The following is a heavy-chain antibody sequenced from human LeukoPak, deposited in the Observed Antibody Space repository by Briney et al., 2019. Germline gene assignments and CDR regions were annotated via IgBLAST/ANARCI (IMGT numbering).Heavy chain of an antibody. Sequence: SETLSLTCTVSGGSIITSDYYWGWVRQPPGKGLEWLGSIYYSGITYYNPSLKSRVTISVDTSKNQFSLKLSSVTAADTAVYYCARDPLVAPAASYFDRWGQGTLVTVSS. CDR2: IYYSGIT. V-gene: IGHV4-39*07. CDR3: ARDPLVAPAASYFDR. J-gene: IGHJ4*02. D-gene: IGHD2-2*01. CDR1: GGSIITSDYY.